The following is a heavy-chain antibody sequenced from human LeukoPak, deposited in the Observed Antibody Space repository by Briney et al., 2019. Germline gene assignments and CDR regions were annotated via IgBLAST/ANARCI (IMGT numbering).Heavy chain of an antibody. CDR1: GFTFSSHE. CDR2: ISSSGSII. CDR3: AKYSYDYVWGSYRYPSXDY. D-gene: IGHD3-16*02. V-gene: IGHV3-48*03. Sequence: GGSLRLSCAASGFTFSSHEMNWVRQAPGKGLEWLSYISSSGSIIYYGDSVKGRVTISRDNAKKSLYLQMNSLRAEDTAVYYCAKYSYDYVWGSYRYPSXDYXGQGTXVTVS. J-gene: IGHJ4*02.